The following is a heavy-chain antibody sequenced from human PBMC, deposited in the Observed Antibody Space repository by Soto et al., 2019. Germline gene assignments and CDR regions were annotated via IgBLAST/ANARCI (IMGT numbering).Heavy chain of an antibody. CDR3: ATGEVVPSFPNWLDT. CDR1: GGTIKTYT. Sequence: VQFVQSGAELKKPGSSVRVSCRASGGTIKTYTLSWVRQAPGQGLEWMGAFIPSFPAPNFAQRFKGRLTXXAAESTNTGFMELSGLRPEDTALYFCATGEVVPSFPNWLDTWGQGTHVIVSS. V-gene: IGHV1-69*12. CDR2: FIPSFPAP. J-gene: IGHJ5*02. D-gene: IGHD2-21*01.